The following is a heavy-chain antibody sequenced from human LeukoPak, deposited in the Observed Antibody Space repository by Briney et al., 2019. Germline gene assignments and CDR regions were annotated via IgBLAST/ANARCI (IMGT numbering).Heavy chain of an antibody. J-gene: IGHJ6*03. CDR3: ARVARGDYDFWSGYRYLDV. CDR2: INPNSGGT. V-gene: IGHV1-2*02. Sequence: ASVKVSCKASGYTFTGYYMHWVRQAPGQGLEWMGWINPNSGGTNYAQKFQGRVTMTRDTSISTAYMELSRLRSEDTAVYYCARVARGDYDFWSGYRYLDVWGKGTTVAVSS. CDR1: GYTFTGYY. D-gene: IGHD3-3*01.